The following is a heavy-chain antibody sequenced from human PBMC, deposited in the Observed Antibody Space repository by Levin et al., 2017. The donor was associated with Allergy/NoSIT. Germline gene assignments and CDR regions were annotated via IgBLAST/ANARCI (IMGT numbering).Heavy chain of an antibody. J-gene: IGHJ3*01. CDR2: IGGSANAI. Sequence: PGGSLRLSCAASGFRFANHALSWVRQAPGKGLEWVSTIGGSANAIYYSDSVKGRFTISRDNSKNTMYLQMNSLRVEDTAVYYCTNAGNDIVVVATATPPTDAFDVWGQGTMVTVSS. D-gene: IGHD2-15*01. CDR1: GFRFANHA. CDR3: TNAGNDIVVVATATPPTDAFDV. V-gene: IGHV3-23*01.